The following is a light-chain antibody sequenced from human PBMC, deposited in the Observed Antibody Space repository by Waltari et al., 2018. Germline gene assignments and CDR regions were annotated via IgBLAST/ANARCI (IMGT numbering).Light chain of an antibody. J-gene: IGLJ2*01. V-gene: IGLV2-8*01. CDR2: EVS. CDR1: SRDVGGYNY. CDR3: SSYAGSNNLGV. Sequence: QSALTQPPSASGSPGQSVPIPFPGPSRDVGGYNYVPWYQQHPGKAPKFMIYEVSKRPSGVPDRFSGSKSGNTASLTVSGLQAEDEADYYCSSYAGSNNLGVFGGGTKLTVL.